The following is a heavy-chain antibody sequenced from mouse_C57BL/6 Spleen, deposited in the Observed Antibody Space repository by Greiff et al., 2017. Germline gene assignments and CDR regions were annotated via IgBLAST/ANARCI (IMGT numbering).Heavy chain of an antibody. J-gene: IGHJ2*01. CDR2: ISYDGSN. V-gene: IGHV3-6*01. D-gene: IGHD2-3*01. Sequence: EVKLQESGPGLVKPSQSLSLTCSVTGYSITSGYYWNWIRQFPGNKLEWMGYISYDGSNNYNPSLKNRISITRDTSKNQFFLKLNSVTTEDTATYYCASFYDGYYWGQGTTLTVSS. CDR1: GYSITSGYY. CDR3: ASFYDGYY.